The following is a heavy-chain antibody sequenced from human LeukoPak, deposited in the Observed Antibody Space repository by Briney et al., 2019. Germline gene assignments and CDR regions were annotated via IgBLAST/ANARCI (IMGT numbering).Heavy chain of an antibody. CDR3: ARDYCSGGSCYSGY. CDR1: GYTFTGYY. Sequence: ASVKVSCKASGYTFTGYYMHWVRQAPGQGFEWMGRINPNSGGTNYAQKFQGRVTMTRDTSISTAYMELSRLRSDDTAVYYCARDYCSGGSCYSGYWGQGTLVTVTS. V-gene: IGHV1-2*06. J-gene: IGHJ4*02. D-gene: IGHD2-15*01. CDR2: INPNSGGT.